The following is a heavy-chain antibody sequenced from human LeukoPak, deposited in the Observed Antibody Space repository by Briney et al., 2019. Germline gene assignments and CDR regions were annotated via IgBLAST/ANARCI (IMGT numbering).Heavy chain of an antibody. D-gene: IGHD3-10*01. CDR3: ARVSYYYGSGSYRPTAVYYFDY. CDR1: GFTLSSYA. Sequence: PGGSLRLSCAASGFTLSSYAMSWVRQAPGKGLEWVSSISGSSIYINYADSVKGRFTISSDNAKNTLYLQMNSLRAEDTAVYYCARVSYYYGSGSYRPTAVYYFDYWGQGTLVTVSS. CDR2: ISGSSIYI. V-gene: IGHV3-21*01. J-gene: IGHJ4*02.